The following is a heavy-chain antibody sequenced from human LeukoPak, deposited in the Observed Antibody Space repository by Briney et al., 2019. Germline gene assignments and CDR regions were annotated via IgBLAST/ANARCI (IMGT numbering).Heavy chain of an antibody. Sequence: GESLKISCTGSGYRFTTYWIGWVRQMPGKGLEWMGIIYPDDSDTKYSPSFQGQVTISADKSISTAYLQWSSLKASDTAMYYCARQGGRWAFFDYWGQGTLVTVSS. J-gene: IGHJ4*02. CDR3: ARQGGRWAFFDY. CDR1: GYRFTTYW. CDR2: IYPDDSDT. D-gene: IGHD6-19*01. V-gene: IGHV5-51*01.